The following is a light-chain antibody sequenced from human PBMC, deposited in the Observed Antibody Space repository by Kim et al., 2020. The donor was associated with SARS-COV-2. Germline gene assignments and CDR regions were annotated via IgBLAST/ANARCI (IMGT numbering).Light chain of an antibody. CDR3: QQYGSSLYT. Sequence: LSPRERANLSCRASQSVSSNYLAWYQQKPGQAPRLLIYGAASRATGIPDRFSGSGSGTDFTLTISRLEPEDFAVYYCQQYGSSLYTFGQGTKLEI. CDR2: GAA. V-gene: IGKV3-20*01. J-gene: IGKJ2*01. CDR1: QSVSSNY.